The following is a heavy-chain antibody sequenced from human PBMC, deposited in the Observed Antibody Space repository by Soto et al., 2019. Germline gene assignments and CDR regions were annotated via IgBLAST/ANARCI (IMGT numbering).Heavy chain of an antibody. D-gene: IGHD4-17*01. J-gene: IGHJ6*02. CDR1: GGTFSSYA. CDR3: ARSMRGSTVKPPRLDCGMDT. V-gene: IGHV1-69*01. Sequence: QVQLVQSGAEVKKPGSSVKVSCKASGGTFSSYAISWVRQAPGQGLEWMGGIIPIFGTANYAQKFQGRVTITPDESTGTAYMELSSLRSEDTAVYYCARSMRGSTVKPPRLDCGMDTWGQETTVTVSS. CDR2: IIPIFGTA.